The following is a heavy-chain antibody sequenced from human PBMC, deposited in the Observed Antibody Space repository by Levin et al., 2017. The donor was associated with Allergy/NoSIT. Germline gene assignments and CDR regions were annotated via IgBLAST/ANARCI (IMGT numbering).Heavy chain of an antibody. CDR1: GYSFSSYW. Sequence: LKISCKGSGYSFSSYWIGWVQQIAGKGLEWIFFLSSFSSSPLSLPSFQGQVTISADKSISTAYLQWSSLKASDTAMYYCARRTGDGTYNWFDPWGQGTLVTVSS. CDR3: ARRTGDGTYNWFDP. CDR2: LSSFSSSP. V-gene: IGHV5-51*07. J-gene: IGHJ5*02.